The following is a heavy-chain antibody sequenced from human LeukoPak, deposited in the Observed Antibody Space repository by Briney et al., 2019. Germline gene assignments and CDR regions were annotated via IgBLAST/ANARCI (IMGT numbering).Heavy chain of an antibody. D-gene: IGHD5-18*01. CDR2: VINQAHRGTQ. J-gene: IGHJ6*02. CDR1: GFSFRHHS. V-gene: IGHV3-49*04. CDR3: TRGPIHLWKHNGVDV. Sequence: PRRCLTLSRIPSGFSFRHHSMNWVRQAPQKGLEWVGFVINQAHRGTQEYAASVQRIFTTSRDESAGIAYLHINSLKTEDTALYYCTRGPIHLWKHNGVDVWGQGTTVTVS.